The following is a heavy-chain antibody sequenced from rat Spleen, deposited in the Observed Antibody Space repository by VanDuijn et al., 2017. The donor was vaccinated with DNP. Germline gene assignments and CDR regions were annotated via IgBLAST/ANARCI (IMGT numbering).Heavy chain of an antibody. J-gene: IGHJ3*01. V-gene: IGHV2-32*01. D-gene: IGHD1-4*01. CDR3: ARAPRTGLTWFAY. CDR1: GFSVTGYH. CDR2: MWSDGDT. Sequence: QVQLKESGPGLVQPSQTLSLTCTVSGFSVTGYHVHWVRQPPGKGLEWMGVMWSDGDTSYNSALASRLSISRDTSKSQLFLKMNSLQTADTGSYYCARAPRTGLTWFAYGGQGTLVTVSS.